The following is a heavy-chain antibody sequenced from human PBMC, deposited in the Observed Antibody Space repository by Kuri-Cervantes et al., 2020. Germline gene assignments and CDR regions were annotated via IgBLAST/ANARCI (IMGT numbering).Heavy chain of an antibody. D-gene: IGHD3-22*01. J-gene: IGHJ4*02. CDR2: INHSGST. CDR3: ARGGYYYDSSGSLDY. Sequence: SETLSLTCAVYGGSFSGYYWSWIRQPPGKGLEWIGEINHSGSTYYNPSLKSRVTISVDTSKNQFSLKLSYVTAADTAVYYCARGGYYYDSSGSLDYWGQGTLVTVSS. CDR1: GGSFSGYY. V-gene: IGHV4-34*09.